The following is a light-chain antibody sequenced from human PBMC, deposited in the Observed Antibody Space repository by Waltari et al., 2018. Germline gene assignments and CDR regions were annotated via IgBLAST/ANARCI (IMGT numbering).Light chain of an antibody. Sequence: QSALTQPPSVSGSPGQSVTISCTGSSSDVGSYDRVSWYQQPPGTAPKLMIYEVSNRPSGVPDRFSGSKSGNTASLTISRLQAEDGADYYCSSYTSSSTLVFGGGTKLTVL. V-gene: IGLV2-18*02. CDR2: EVS. CDR1: SSDVGSYDR. J-gene: IGLJ2*01. CDR3: SSYTSSSTLV.